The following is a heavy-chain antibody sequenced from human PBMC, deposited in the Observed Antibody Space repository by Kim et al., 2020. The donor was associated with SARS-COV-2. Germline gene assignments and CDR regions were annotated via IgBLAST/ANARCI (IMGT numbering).Heavy chain of an antibody. Sequence: GGSLRLSCAASGFVFSSYGMHWVRQAPGKGLEWVAVIWYDGSGKYYSDSVKGRFTISRDNSKNTLFLQMNSLRAEDTAVYYCAREDYGGNSDYFYGMDVWGQGTKVTV. J-gene: IGHJ6*02. D-gene: IGHD4-17*01. V-gene: IGHV3-33*01. CDR3: AREDYGGNSDYFYGMDV. CDR2: IWYDGSGK. CDR1: GFVFSSYG.